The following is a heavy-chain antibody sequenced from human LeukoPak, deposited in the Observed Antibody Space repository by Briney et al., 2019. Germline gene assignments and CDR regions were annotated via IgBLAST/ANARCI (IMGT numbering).Heavy chain of an antibody. J-gene: IGHJ4*02. CDR3: ATGVGGYDYFDY. D-gene: IGHD5-12*01. CDR1: GYTLTELS. CDR2: FDPEDGET. Sequence: ASVKVSYKVSGYTLTELSMHWVRQAPGKGLEWMGGFDPEDGETIYAQKFQGRVTMTEDTYTDTPYMELSSLRSEDTAVYYCATGVGGYDYFDYWGQRPRLRVSS. V-gene: IGHV1-24*01.